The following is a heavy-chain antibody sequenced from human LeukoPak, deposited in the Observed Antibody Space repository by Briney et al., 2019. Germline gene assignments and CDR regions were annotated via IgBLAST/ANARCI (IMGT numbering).Heavy chain of an antibody. CDR3: ARGQSYYDFWSGYYSGGHFDY. V-gene: IGHV4-59*12. D-gene: IGHD3-3*01. CDR2: IYYSGST. CDR1: GGSISSYY. J-gene: IGHJ4*02. Sequence: SETLSLTCTVSGGSISSYYWSWIRQPPGKGLEWIGYIYYSGSTNYNPSLKSRVTISVDTSKNQFSLKLSSVTAADTAVYYCARGQSYYDFWSGYYSGGHFDYWGQGTLVTVSS.